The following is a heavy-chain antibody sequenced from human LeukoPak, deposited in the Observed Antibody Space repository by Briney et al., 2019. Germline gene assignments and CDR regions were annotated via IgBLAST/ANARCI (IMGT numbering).Heavy chain of an antibody. CDR2: INSDGSST. Sequence: GGSLRLSCAASGFTFSSYWMHWVRQAPGKGLVWVSRINSDGSSTSYADSVKGRFTISRDNAKNTLYLQMNSLRAEDTAVYYCARVVDDYDSGGFSWFDYWGQGTLVTVSS. CDR3: ARVVDDYDSGGFSWFDY. D-gene: IGHD3-22*01. CDR1: GFTFSSYW. V-gene: IGHV3-74*01. J-gene: IGHJ4*02.